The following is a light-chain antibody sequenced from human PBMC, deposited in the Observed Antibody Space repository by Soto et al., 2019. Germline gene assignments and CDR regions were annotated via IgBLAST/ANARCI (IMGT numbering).Light chain of an antibody. CDR1: SGDVDAFDY. Sequence: QSVLTQPASVSGSPGQSITISCTGTSGDVDAFDYVSWYQQHPGKAPKLMIFEVSDRPSGVSDRFSGSKSGSTASLTISGLQAEDEADYFCTSFTSSSTQVFGTGTKATVL. CDR3: TSFTSSSTQV. J-gene: IGLJ1*01. V-gene: IGLV2-14*01. CDR2: EVS.